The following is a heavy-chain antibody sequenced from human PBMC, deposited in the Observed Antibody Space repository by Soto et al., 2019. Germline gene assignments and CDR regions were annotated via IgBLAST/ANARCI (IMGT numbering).Heavy chain of an antibody. J-gene: IGHJ6*03. V-gene: IGHV1-2*02. CDR3: ARESGGATATLDYYYFYMDV. CDR1: GDSFNDYY. D-gene: IGHD5-12*01. CDR2: INPNGGGT. Sequence: VQLVQSGAEVKKPGASVKVSCKTSGDSFNDYYIHWVRQAPGQGLEWMGWINPNGGGTKYAQKFQGRVTVTRDTSNRTVYMELSSLRSGDTAVYYCARESGGATATLDYYYFYMDVWGKGTTVTVSS.